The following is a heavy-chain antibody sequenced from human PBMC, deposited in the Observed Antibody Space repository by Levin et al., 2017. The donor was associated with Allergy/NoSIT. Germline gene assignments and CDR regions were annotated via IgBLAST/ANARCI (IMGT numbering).Heavy chain of an antibody. Sequence: SQTLSLTCTVSGGSISSYYWSWIRQPPGRGLEWIGYIYYSGNTKYNPSLRSRVTISVDTSKSQFSLKLSSVTAADTAVYYCARVAVAGSPWYPFDIWGQGTMVTVSS. V-gene: IGHV4-59*01. CDR1: GGSISSYY. J-gene: IGHJ3*02. D-gene: IGHD6-19*01. CDR2: IYYSGNT. CDR3: ARVAVAGSPWYPFDI.